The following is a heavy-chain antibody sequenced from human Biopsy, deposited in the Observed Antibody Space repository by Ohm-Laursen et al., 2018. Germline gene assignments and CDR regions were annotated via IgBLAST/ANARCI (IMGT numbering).Heavy chain of an antibody. CDR1: GYTLTELS. Sequence: ASVKVSCKVSGYTLTELSMHWVRQSPGKGLEWMGGFAPEDGKTFYAQNFRGRVTMTEDASTDTAYMELSGLRSEDTAVYYCAAGFRTGWYWFDSWGQGTLVTVSS. CDR2: FAPEDGKT. V-gene: IGHV1-24*01. D-gene: IGHD6-19*01. CDR3: AAGFRTGWYWFDS. J-gene: IGHJ5*01.